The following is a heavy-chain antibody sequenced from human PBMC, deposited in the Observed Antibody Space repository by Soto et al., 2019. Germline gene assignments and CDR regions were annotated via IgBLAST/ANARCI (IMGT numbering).Heavy chain of an antibody. CDR1: GFTFSSYG. D-gene: IGHD3-10*02. CDR3: ARDLAHYYVDY. Sequence: GGSLRLSCAASGFTFSSYGMHWVRQAPGKGLEWVAVIWYDGSNKYYADSVKGRFTISRDNSKNTLYLQMNSLRAEDTAVYYCARDLAHYYVDYWGQGTLVTVSS. J-gene: IGHJ4*02. CDR2: IWYDGSNK. V-gene: IGHV3-33*01.